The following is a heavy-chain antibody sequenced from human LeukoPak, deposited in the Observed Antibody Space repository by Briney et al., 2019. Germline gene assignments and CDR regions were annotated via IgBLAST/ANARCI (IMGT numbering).Heavy chain of an antibody. CDR1: GSTFSSYE. Sequence: PGGSLRLSCAASGSTFSSYEMNWVRQAPGEGLEWVSYISSSGSTIYYADSVKGRFTISRDNAKNSLYLQMNSLRAEDTAVYYCAELGITMIGGVWGKGTTVTISS. CDR3: AELGITMIGGV. J-gene: IGHJ6*04. D-gene: IGHD3-10*02. V-gene: IGHV3-48*03. CDR2: ISSSGSTI.